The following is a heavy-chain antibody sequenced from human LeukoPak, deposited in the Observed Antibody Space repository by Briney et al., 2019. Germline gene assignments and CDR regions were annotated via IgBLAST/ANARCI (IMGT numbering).Heavy chain of an antibody. D-gene: IGHD6-6*01. CDR1: GYSFTSYW. J-gene: IGHJ4*02. Sequence: GESLKISCKGSGYSFTSYWIGWVRQMPGKGLEWMGIIYPGDSDTRYSPSFQGQVTISADKSISTAYLQWSSLKASDTAMYYCASAPRIAARPSPFGYWGQGTLVTVSS. CDR3: ASAPRIAARPSPFGY. CDR2: IYPGDSDT. V-gene: IGHV5-51*01.